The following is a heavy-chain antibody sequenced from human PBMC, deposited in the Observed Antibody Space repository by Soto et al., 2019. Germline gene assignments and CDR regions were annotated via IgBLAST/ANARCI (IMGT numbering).Heavy chain of an antibody. CDR1: GGSITSHY. CDR2: ISNSGST. Sequence: SETLSLTCTVSGGSITSHYWSWIRQPPGKGLEWIGFISNSGSTNYSPSLKSRVIMSVDTSKNQFSLRLSSVTAADTAVYYCARWGSSPGLYYYYLDVWRKGTTVTVSS. CDR3: ARWGSSPGLYYYYLDV. D-gene: IGHD6-19*01. V-gene: IGHV4-59*11. J-gene: IGHJ6*03.